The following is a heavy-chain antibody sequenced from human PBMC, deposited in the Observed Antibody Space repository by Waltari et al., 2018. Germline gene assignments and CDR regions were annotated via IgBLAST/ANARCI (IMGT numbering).Heavy chain of an antibody. D-gene: IGHD2-2*01. Sequence: QVQLVQSGAEVKKPGSSVKVSCKASGGTFSSYAISWVRQAPGQGLEWMGGIIPIFGTANYAQKFQGRVTITTDESTSTAYMELSSLRSEDTAVYYCARVRYYEEVVVPAFWFDPWGQGTLVTVSS. V-gene: IGHV1-69*05. CDR3: ARVRYYEEVVVPAFWFDP. J-gene: IGHJ5*02. CDR1: GGTFSSYA. CDR2: IIPIFGTA.